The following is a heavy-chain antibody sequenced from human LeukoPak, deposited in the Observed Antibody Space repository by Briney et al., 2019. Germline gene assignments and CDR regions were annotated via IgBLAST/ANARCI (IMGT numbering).Heavy chain of an antibody. D-gene: IGHD3-22*01. V-gene: IGHV1-2*02. Sequence: ASVKVSCKASGYTFTGYYMHWVRQAPGQGLEWMGWINPSSGGTNYAQKFQGRVTMTRDTSISTAYMELSRLRSDDTAVYYCARGGGNYYDSSEYWGQGTLVTVSS. J-gene: IGHJ4*02. CDR2: INPSSGGT. CDR1: GYTFTGYY. CDR3: ARGGGNYYDSSEY.